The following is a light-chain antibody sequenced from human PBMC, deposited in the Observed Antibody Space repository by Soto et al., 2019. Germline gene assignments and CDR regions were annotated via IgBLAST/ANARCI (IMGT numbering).Light chain of an antibody. V-gene: IGLV2-14*01. CDR3: SSYTTTSSYV. Sequence: QSALTQPASVSGSPGQSITISCSGTSSDVGTYKYVSWYQQHPGKAPKLVIYDVNNRLSGISDRFSGSKSGNTASLTISGLQAEDEADYYCSSYTTTSSYVFGTGTKLTVL. CDR2: DVN. J-gene: IGLJ1*01. CDR1: SSDVGTYKY.